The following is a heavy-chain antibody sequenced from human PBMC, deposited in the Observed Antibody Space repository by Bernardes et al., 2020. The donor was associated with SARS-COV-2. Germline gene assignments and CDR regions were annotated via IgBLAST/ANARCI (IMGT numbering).Heavy chain of an antibody. V-gene: IGHV1-18*04. CDR2: ISAYNGDT. CDR1: GDTLTYYV. J-gene: IGHJ4*02. D-gene: IGHD2-15*01. Sequence: ASVKVSCKASGDTLTYYVISWVRQAPGQGLEWMGWISAYNGDTHYAQKLQDRITMTTDKSTRTSYMELRSLRSDDTAVYYCAGGNVMVIAATADFWGQGTLVTVSS. CDR3: AGGNVMVIAATADF.